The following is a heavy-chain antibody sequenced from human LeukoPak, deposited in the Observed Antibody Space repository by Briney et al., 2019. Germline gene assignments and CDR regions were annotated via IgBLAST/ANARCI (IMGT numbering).Heavy chain of an antibody. CDR2: ISAYNGNT. Sequence: GASVKVSCKASGYTFTSYGISWVRQAPGQGLEWMGWISAYNGNTNYAQKLQGRVTMTTDTSTSTAYMELRSLRSDDTAVYYCARGFPRGSGSYSRSDYWGQGTLVTVSS. V-gene: IGHV1-18*01. D-gene: IGHD1-26*01. CDR1: GYTFTSYG. J-gene: IGHJ4*02. CDR3: ARGFPRGSGSYSRSDY.